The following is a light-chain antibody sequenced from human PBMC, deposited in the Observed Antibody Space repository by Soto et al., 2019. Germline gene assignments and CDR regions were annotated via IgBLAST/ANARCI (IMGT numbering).Light chain of an antibody. CDR2: AAS. J-gene: IGKJ2*01. CDR1: QSIASY. V-gene: IGKV1-39*01. Sequence: DIEMTQSPSTLAASVGDRVTITCRASQSIASYLNWYQQRPGKAPKLLIYAASNLESGVPSRFSGSGSETDSTLTISSLPPEDFETYYCQETYRSPVTFGQGTKVDIK. CDR3: QETYRSPVT.